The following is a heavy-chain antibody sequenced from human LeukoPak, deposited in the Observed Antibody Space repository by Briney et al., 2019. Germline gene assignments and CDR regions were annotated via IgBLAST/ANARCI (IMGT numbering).Heavy chain of an antibody. CDR2: ISSSGSTI. D-gene: IGHD6-19*01. V-gene: IGHV3-11*01. CDR3: ARDLDAVGTLDY. Sequence: GESLKISCAASGFTFSDYYMSWIRQAPGKGLEWVSYISSSGSTIYYADSVKGRFTISRDNAKNSLYLQMNSLRAEDTAVYYCARDLDAVGTLDYWGQGTLVTVSS. J-gene: IGHJ4*02. CDR1: GFTFSDYY.